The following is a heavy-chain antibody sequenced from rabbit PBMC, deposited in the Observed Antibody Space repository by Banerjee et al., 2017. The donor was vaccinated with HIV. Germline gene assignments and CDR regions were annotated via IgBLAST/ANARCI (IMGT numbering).Heavy chain of an antibody. CDR3: ARGAYTDGSGYNL. J-gene: IGHJ4*01. CDR2: IYISSRRT. V-gene: IGHV1S40*01. Sequence: QSLQESGGDLVQPGASLTLTCTASGFSFSSSYWICWVRQAPGKGPEWIACIYISSRRTYYASWAKGRFTISKPSSTTVTLQMTSLTAADTATYFCARGAYTDGSGYNLWGPGTLVTVS. CDR1: GFSFSSSYW. D-gene: IGHD1-1*01.